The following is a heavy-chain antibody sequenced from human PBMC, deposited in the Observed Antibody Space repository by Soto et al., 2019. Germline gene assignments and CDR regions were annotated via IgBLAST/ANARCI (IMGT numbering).Heavy chain of an antibody. D-gene: IGHD6-6*01. CDR2: INPSGGTT. V-gene: IGHV1-46*01. J-gene: IGHJ4*02. Sequence: QGQLVQSGAEVKRPGASVRVSCKASGYTFTNYFIHWLRRAPGQGLEWMGMINPSGGTTSFAPDFQGRVTMTSDTSTSTLIMELSSLRSDDTAVFFCARLAHDYSTSYFFDVWGQGSLVTVS. CDR3: ARLAHDYSTSYFFDV. CDR1: GYTFTNYF.